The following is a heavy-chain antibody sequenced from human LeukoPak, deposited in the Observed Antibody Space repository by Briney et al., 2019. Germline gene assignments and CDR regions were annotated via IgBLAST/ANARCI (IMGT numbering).Heavy chain of an antibody. Sequence: ASVKVSCKASGYTFTSYDINWVRQATGQGLEWMGWMNPNSGNTGYAQKFQGRVTMTRNTSISTAYMELSSLRSEDTAVYYCARGRSPIAAAGQGNWFDPWGQGTLVTVSS. CDR1: GYTFTSYD. J-gene: IGHJ5*02. D-gene: IGHD6-13*01. V-gene: IGHV1-8*01. CDR2: MNPNSGNT. CDR3: ARGRSPIAAAGQGNWFDP.